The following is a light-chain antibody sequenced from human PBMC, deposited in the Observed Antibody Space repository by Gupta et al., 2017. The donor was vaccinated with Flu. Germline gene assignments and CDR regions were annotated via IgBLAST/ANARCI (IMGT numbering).Light chain of an antibody. CDR2: DAS. CDR3: QQGDNIPLT. J-gene: IGKJ4*01. Sequence: DIQMTQSPSSLSASVGDRVTITCQASQDISDHLNWYQQKPGKAPKLLIYDASRLEIGVPSRFSGSGSGTDFTLTISSLQPEDFATYYCQQGDNIPLTFGRGTKVDIK. CDR1: QDISDH. V-gene: IGKV1-33*01.